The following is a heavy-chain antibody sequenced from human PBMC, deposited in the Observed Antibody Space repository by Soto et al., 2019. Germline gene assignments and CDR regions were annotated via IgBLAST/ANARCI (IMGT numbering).Heavy chain of an antibody. Sequence: EVQMLESGGGWVQPGGSLRLSCAASGFTFSSYALNWVRQAPGKGMEWVSGTTTGDNTYDADSVNGRFTISRDNSKNTLYLQKNNLRAEDTAVYYCAKVKGGAGSSDYWGQGTLVTVSS. D-gene: IGHD3-10*01. J-gene: IGHJ4*02. CDR3: AKVKGGAGSSDY. CDR2: TTTGDNT. V-gene: IGHV3-23*01. CDR1: GFTFSSYA.